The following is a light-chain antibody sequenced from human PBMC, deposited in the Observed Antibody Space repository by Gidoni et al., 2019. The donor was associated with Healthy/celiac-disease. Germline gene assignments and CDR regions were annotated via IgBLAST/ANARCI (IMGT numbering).Light chain of an antibody. J-gene: IGKJ4*01. CDR3: QQYGSSPLT. CDR2: GAS. V-gene: IGKV3-20*01. CDR1: QSVSSSY. Sequence: EIVLTQSPGTLSLSPGERATLSCRASQSVSSSYLAWYQQKPGQAPRLLIYGASSRATGIPARFSGSGSGTDFTLTISRLEPEEFAVYYCQQYGSSPLTFGGXTKVEIK.